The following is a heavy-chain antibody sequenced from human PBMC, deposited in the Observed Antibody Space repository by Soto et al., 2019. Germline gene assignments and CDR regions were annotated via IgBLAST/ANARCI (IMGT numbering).Heavy chain of an antibody. J-gene: IGHJ2*01. V-gene: IGHV4-39*01. CDR1: GASISSSRSY. CDR2: FYYTGGT. CDR3: ARVRRSGSLCWYFDL. D-gene: IGHD1-26*01. Sequence: SETLSLTCTVSGASISSSRSYWGWVRQPPGKGLEWVVSFYYTGGTYSTYYNPSLKSRVTISVDTSKSQFSLNLRSVTAADTAVYYCARVRRSGSLCWYFDLWGRGTLVTVSS.